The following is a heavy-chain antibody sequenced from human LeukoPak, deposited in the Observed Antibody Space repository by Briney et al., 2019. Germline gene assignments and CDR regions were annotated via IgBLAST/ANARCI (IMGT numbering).Heavy chain of an antibody. Sequence: ASVKVSCKASGYTFTSYHITWVRQAPGQGLEWMGWISAYNGNTNYAQKFQGRVTMTTDTSTSTAYMELRSLRSDDTAVYYCARDRPGDEAFDIWGQGTTVTVSS. J-gene: IGHJ3*02. V-gene: IGHV1-18*01. CDR3: ARDRPGDEAFDI. CDR2: ISAYNGNT. D-gene: IGHD3-10*01. CDR1: GYTFTSYH.